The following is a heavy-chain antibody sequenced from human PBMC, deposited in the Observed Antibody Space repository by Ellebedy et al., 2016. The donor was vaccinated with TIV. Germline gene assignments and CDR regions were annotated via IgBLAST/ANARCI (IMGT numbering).Heavy chain of an antibody. J-gene: IGHJ3*02. V-gene: IGHV3-48*02. CDR3: ARRGNYLGDAFDI. D-gene: IGHD1-26*01. CDR2: VVGTGTTT. Sequence: GGSLRLXCVASGFTFSFYSMNWVRQAAGKGLEWISYVVGTGTTTYYADSVKGRFTISRDNARNSLYLQMDSLRDEDTALYYCARRGNYLGDAFDIWGQGAMVIVSS. CDR1: GFTFSFYS.